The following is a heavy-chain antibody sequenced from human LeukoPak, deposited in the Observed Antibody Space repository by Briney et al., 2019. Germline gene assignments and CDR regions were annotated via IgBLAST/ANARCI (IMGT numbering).Heavy chain of an antibody. CDR1: GYTFTGYY. Sequence: GASVKVSCKASGYTFTGYYMHWVRQAPGQGLEWMGWINPNSGGTNYAQKFQGRVTMTRDTSISTAYMELSRLRSDDTAVYYCARVGYYDSSGYMYWGQGTLVTVSS. D-gene: IGHD3-22*01. V-gene: IGHV1-2*02. J-gene: IGHJ4*02. CDR2: INPNSGGT. CDR3: ARVGYYDSSGYMY.